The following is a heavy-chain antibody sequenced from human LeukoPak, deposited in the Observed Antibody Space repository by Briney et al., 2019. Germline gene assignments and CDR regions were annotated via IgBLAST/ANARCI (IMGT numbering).Heavy chain of an antibody. CDR3: ARGEGSPGALDI. CDR2: IYHSGST. J-gene: IGHJ3*02. D-gene: IGHD1-26*01. CDR1: GDSISSGGYS. V-gene: IGHV4-30-2*01. Sequence: SETLSLTCAVSGDSISSGGYSWSWIRQPPGKGLEWIGYIYHSGSTYYNPSLRSRVTISVDGSKNQFSLKLTSVTAADTAVYYCARGEGSPGALDIWGQGTMVTVSS.